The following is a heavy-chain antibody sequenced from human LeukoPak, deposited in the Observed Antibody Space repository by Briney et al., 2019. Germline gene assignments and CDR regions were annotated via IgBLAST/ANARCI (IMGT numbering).Heavy chain of an antibody. CDR3: ARRNDSSGYYDDY. D-gene: IGHD3-22*01. J-gene: IGHJ4*02. Sequence: SETLSLTCTVSGYSISSGYYWGWIRQPPGKGLEWIGSIYHSGSTYYNPSLKSRVTISVDTSKNQFSLKVSSVTAADTAVYYCARRNDSSGYYDDYWGQGTLVTVSS. CDR1: GYSISSGYY. V-gene: IGHV4-38-2*02. CDR2: IYHSGST.